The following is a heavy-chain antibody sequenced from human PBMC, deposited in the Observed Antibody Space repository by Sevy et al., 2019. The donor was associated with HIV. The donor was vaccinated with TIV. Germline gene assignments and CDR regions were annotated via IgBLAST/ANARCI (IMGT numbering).Heavy chain of an antibody. V-gene: IGHV3-15*01. D-gene: IGHD1-26*01. CDR3: TTRLSGTYGVWYIDY. J-gene: IGHJ4*02. Sequence: GGSLRLSCAASGFTFSNAWMSWVRQAPGKGLEWVGRIKSKTDGGTTDYAAPVKGRFTISRIDSKNTLYLQRNSLKTEDTAVYYCTTRLSGTYGVWYIDYWGQVTLVTVSS. CDR2: IKSKTDGGTT. CDR1: GFTFSNAW.